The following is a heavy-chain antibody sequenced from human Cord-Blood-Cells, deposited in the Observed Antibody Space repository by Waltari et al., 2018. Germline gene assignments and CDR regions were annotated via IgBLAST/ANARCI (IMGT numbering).Heavy chain of an antibody. J-gene: IGHJ6*03. D-gene: IGHD6-6*01. CDR2: INHSGST. CDR3: ARGGNSSSENYYYYYMDV. CDR1: GGSFSGYY. V-gene: IGHV4-34*01. Sequence: QVQLQQWGAGLLKPSETLSLTCAVYGGSFSGYYWSWIRQPPGKGLEWIGEINHSGSTNYNPSLKSRVTISVETSKNQFSLKLSSVTAADTAVYYCARGGNSSSENYYYYYMDVWGKGTTVTVSS.